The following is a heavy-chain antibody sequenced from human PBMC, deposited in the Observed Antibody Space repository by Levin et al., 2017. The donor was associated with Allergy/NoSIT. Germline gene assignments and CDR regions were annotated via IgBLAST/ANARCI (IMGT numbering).Heavy chain of an antibody. J-gene: IGHJ5*02. Sequence: SVKVSCKASGGTFSSYAISWVRQAPGQGLEWMGGIIPIFGTANYAQKFQGRVTITADKSTSTAYMELSSLRSEDTAVYYCARTGGYDFWSGDSRGNWFDPWGQGTLVTVSS. CDR3: ARTGGYDFWSGDSRGNWFDP. CDR1: GGTFSSYA. V-gene: IGHV1-69*06. D-gene: IGHD3-3*01. CDR2: IIPIFGTA.